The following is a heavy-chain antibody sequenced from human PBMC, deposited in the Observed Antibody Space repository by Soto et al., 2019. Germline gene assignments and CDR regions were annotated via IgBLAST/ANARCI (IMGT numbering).Heavy chain of an antibody. D-gene: IGHD3-10*01. V-gene: IGHV4-59*01. CDR3: ARDTSGLDY. CDR1: GGSINNYY. Sequence: SETLSLTCTVSGGSINNYYWSWIRRPPGKGLEWIGNIHYSGSTNYSPSLKSRVTISVDTSKNQFSLRLSSVTAADTAVYYCARDTSGLDYWGQGTPVTVSS. J-gene: IGHJ4*02. CDR2: IHYSGST.